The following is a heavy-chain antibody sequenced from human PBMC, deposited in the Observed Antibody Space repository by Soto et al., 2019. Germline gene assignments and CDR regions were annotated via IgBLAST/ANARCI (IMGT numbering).Heavy chain of an antibody. CDR2: ISAFNGNT. CDR1: GYNFDKYG. V-gene: IGHV1-18*01. Sequence: QIQLVQSGAEVKKPGASVTVSCKASGYNFDKYGIMWVRQVRGQGLEWMGWISAFNGNTNQAPKFQGRLTMTTDITTNTAHMELRSLTSDDTAVYYCGRVLSGSYFDDSDFWGQGTLVTVSS. CDR3: GRVLSGSYFDDSDF. J-gene: IGHJ4*02. D-gene: IGHD1-26*01.